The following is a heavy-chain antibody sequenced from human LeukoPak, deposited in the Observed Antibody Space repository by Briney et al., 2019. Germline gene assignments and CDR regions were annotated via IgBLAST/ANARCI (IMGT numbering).Heavy chain of an antibody. CDR1: GFTFSNSA. Sequence: SVKVSCKASGFTFSNSARQWVRQVRRQPLEWLEWIIVGSGKTHYAQNFQERITITRDMSTNTAYMELSTLRSEDTAVYYCAAELYSGSYGRCCSFAFWGQGALVTVSS. D-gene: IGHD1-26*01. CDR3: AAELYSGSYGRCCSFAF. CDR2: IIVGSGKT. V-gene: IGHV1-58*02. J-gene: IGHJ1*01.